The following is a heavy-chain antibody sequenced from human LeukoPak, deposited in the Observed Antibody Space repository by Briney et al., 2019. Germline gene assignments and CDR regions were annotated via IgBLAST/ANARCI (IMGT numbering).Heavy chain of an antibody. CDR3: ARLWDGYNPIDY. CDR1: GGSISSYY. Sequence: SETLSLTCTVSGGSISSYYWSWIRQPPGKGLEWIGSIYYSGSTYYNPSLKSRVTLSVDTSKNQFSLKLSSVTAADTAVYYCARLWDGYNPIDYWGQGTLVTVSS. J-gene: IGHJ4*02. CDR2: IYYSGST. D-gene: IGHD5-24*01. V-gene: IGHV4-39*01.